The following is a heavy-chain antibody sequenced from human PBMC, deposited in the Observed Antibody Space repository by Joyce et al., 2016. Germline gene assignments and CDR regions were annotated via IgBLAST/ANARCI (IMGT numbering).Heavy chain of an antibody. CDR2: VSYSGST. J-gene: IGHJ4*02. CDR1: ADSISPSF. D-gene: IGHD6-6*01. V-gene: IGHV4-59*08. CDR3: ARQKFLLYSTSSGPIYYFDY. Sequence: VYLRESGPGLVKPSETLSLTCTVSADSISPSFWSCIRQPPGKGLGWIASVSYSGSTNYNPYLKSRLSIAVDTSNNQFSLNLTSVTDADTAIYYCARQKFLLYSTSSGPIYYFDYWGQGALLIVSS.